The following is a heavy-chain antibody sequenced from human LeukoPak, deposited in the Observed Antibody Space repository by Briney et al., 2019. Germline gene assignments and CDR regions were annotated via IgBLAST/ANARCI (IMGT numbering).Heavy chain of an antibody. CDR2: ISSSSSYI. J-gene: IGHJ6*03. CDR3: ARGEYSSSWYYYYYYMDV. D-gene: IGHD6-13*01. V-gene: IGHV3-21*01. CDR1: GFTFSTYN. Sequence: PGGSLRLSCAASGFTFSTYNMNWVRQAPGKGLEWVSSISSSSSYIYYADSVKGRFTISRDNAKNSLYLQMNSLRAEDTAVYYCARGEYSSSWYYYYYYMDVWGKGTTVTVSS.